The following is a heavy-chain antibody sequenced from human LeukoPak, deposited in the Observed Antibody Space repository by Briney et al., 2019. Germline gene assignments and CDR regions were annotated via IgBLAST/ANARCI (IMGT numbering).Heavy chain of an antibody. CDR2: IWYDGSNK. J-gene: IGHJ4*02. V-gene: IGHV3-33*06. CDR1: GFTFSSYG. Sequence: GGSLRLSCAASGFTFSSYGMHWVRQAPGKGLEGVAVIWYDGSNKYYADSVKGRFTISRDNSKNTLYLQMNSLRAQDTAVYYCAKALVDGSGSYYNDYWGQGTLVTVSS. CDR3: AKALVDGSGSYYNDY. D-gene: IGHD3-10*01.